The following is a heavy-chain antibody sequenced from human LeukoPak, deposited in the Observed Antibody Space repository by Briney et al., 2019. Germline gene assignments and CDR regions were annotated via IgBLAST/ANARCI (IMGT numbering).Heavy chain of an antibody. D-gene: IGHD1-26*01. CDR2: ISWNSGGI. V-gene: IGHV3-9*01. CDR1: GFTFDDYA. CDR3: AKDTTLSIVGATPFDY. Sequence: PGGSLRLSCAASGFTFDDYAMHWVRQAPGKGLEWVSGISWNSGGIGYADSVKGRFTISRDNAKNSLYLQMNSLRAEDTALYYCAKDTTLSIVGATPFDYWGQGTLVTVSS. J-gene: IGHJ4*02.